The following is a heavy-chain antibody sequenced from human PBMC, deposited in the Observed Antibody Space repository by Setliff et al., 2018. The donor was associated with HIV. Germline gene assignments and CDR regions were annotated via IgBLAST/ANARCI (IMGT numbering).Heavy chain of an antibody. Sequence: SETLSLTCTVSGGSFSTYYWSWIRQPAGEGPEYIGRVHSTGTTIYNPSLKSRVTMSVDASKNQLSLKLRSVTAADTAVYYCARARTTMIGGCLEPYAFDRWGQGTKVTVSS. V-gene: IGHV4-4*07. D-gene: IGHD3-10*01. J-gene: IGHJ3*01. CDR3: ARARTTMIGGCLEPYAFDR. CDR1: GGSFSTYY. CDR2: VHSTGTT.